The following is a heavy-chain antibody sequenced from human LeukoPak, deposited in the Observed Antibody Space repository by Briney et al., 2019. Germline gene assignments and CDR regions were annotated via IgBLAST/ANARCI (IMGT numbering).Heavy chain of an antibody. V-gene: IGHV1-18*01. CDR3: ARDRVTGYSSGWYDDAFDI. Sequence: ASVKVSCKASGYTFTSYGISWVRQAPGQGLEWMGWISAYNGNTNYAQKLQGRVTMTTDTSTSTAYMELRSLRSDDTAVYYCARDRVTGYSSGWYDDAFDIWGQGTMVTVSS. D-gene: IGHD6-19*01. J-gene: IGHJ3*02. CDR2: ISAYNGNT. CDR1: GYTFTSYG.